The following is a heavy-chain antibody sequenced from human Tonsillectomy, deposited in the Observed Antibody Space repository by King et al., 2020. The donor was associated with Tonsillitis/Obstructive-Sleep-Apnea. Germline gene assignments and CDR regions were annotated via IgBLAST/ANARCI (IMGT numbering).Heavy chain of an antibody. CDR3: ARGGSELWFGDLMFSMDV. CDR2: INTNTGNP. Sequence: VQLVQSGSELKKPGASEKVSCKASGYTFTSHAMNWVRQAPGQGLEWMGWINTNTGNPTYAQGFTGRFVFSLDTSVSTAYLQISSLKAEDSAVYYCARGGSELWFGDLMFSMDVWGKGTTVTVSS. J-gene: IGHJ6*03. CDR1: GYTFTSHA. V-gene: IGHV7-4-1*02. D-gene: IGHD3-10*01.